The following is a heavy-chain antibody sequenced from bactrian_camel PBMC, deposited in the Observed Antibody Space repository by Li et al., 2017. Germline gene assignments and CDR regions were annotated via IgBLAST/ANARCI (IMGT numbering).Heavy chain of an antibody. CDR1: GGFIFSNCG. J-gene: IGHJ4*01. CDR2: ILSDGTS. V-gene: IGHV3S53*01. D-gene: IGHD1*01. Sequence: GGSLKLSCVASGGFIFSNCGMGWYRQVPGKERELVSEILSDGTSNMGDFVKGRFTISEDLAKNTLTLQMNSLKPEDTAMYYCAAAEYCNMQYADIQGQYAYWGQGTQVTVS. CDR3: AAAEYCNMQYADIQGQYAY.